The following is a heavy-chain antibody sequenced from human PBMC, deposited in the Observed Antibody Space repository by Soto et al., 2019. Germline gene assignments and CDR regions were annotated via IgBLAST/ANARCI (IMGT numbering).Heavy chain of an antibody. Sequence: QVHLVQSGAEVKKAGSSVKVSCKASGGTVSSYAITWVRQAPGKGLEWMGVFIPIFVSAHYAQKFKGSVTITADESTSTAYMELSGLRSEDTAIYYCARDLSSDSTGFRGYDLWGQGTLVTVSS. CDR3: ARDLSSDSTGFRGYDL. CDR1: GGTVSSYA. J-gene: IGHJ4*02. D-gene: IGHD3-10*01. V-gene: IGHV1-69*01. CDR2: FIPIFVSA.